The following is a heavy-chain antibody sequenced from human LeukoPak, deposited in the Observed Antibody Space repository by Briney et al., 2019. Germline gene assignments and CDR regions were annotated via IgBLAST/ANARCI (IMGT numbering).Heavy chain of an antibody. CDR2: IWYDGSNK. J-gene: IGHJ4*02. CDR1: GFTFSSYG. Sequence: GRSLRLSCAASGFTFSSYGMHWVRQAPGKGLEWVAVIWYDGSNKYYADSVKGRFTISRDNSKNTLYLQMNSLRAEDTAVYYCARESGDYSFDYWGQGTLVTVSS. CDR3: ARESGDYSFDY. V-gene: IGHV3-33*08. D-gene: IGHD4-11*01.